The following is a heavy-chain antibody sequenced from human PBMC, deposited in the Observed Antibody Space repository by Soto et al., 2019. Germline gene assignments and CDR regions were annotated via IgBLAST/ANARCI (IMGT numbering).Heavy chain of an antibody. Sequence: SETLSLTCTVSSGSVSTYYWSWIRQPAGKGLEWIGRIFINGNTNYNPSRRSRVTMSVDTSKGQFSLNLTSVTAADTAVYFCARSGGRYNFDSWGQGILATFAS. CDR2: IFINGNT. D-gene: IGHD5-18*01. J-gene: IGHJ4*02. CDR1: SGSVSTYY. V-gene: IGHV4-4*07. CDR3: ARSGGRYNFDS.